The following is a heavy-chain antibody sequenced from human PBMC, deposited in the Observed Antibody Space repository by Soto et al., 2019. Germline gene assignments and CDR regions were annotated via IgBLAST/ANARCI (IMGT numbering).Heavy chain of an antibody. Sequence: YLRLSCAASGFTFRNNVLSWVRQAPGKGLDWVSGITGSGRDTYYADSVKGRFTISRDNSKNMVFLQMNSLRAEDTALYYCAKNGLDNSPSALDSCGPGSPVIVSS. CDR3: AKNGLDNSPSALDS. V-gene: IGHV3-23*01. D-gene: IGHD2-8*01. J-gene: IGHJ4*02. CDR1: GFTFRNNV. CDR2: ITGSGRDT.